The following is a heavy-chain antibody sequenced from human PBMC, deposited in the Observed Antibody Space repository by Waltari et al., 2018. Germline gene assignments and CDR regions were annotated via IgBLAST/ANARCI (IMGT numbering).Heavy chain of an antibody. J-gene: IGHJ6*02. CDR2: IIPIRGKA. Sequence: QVQLVQSGAEVKKPGSSVKVSCKASGGTFSSYTISWVRQAPGQGLEWMGRIIPIRGKAKYAKKFQGRVTSTADKSTSTAYMELSRLRSEDTAGYYCARDPSGRFLEWLTNYGMDVWGQGTTVTVSS. D-gene: IGHD3-3*01. CDR1: GGTFSSYT. CDR3: ARDPSGRFLEWLTNYGMDV. V-gene: IGHV1-69*08.